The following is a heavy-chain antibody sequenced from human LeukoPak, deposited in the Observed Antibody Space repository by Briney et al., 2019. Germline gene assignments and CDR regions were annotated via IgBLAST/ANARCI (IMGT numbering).Heavy chain of an antibody. V-gene: IGHV4-4*02. CDR1: GGSISSGYW. J-gene: IGHJ4*02. Sequence: PSETLSLTCAVSGGSISSGYWWSWVRQPPGKGLEWIGEIYHSGSTNYNPSLKSRVTISVDKSKNQFSLKLSSVTAADTAVYYCARAGDYVVYYFDYWGQGTLVTVSS. D-gene: IGHD4-17*01. CDR3: ARAGDYVVYYFDY. CDR2: IYHSGST.